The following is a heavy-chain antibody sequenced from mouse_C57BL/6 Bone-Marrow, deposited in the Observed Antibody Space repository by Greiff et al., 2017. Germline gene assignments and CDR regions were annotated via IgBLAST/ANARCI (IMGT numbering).Heavy chain of an antibody. D-gene: IGHD2-4*01. Sequence: QVQLQQPGAELVMPGASVKLSCKASGYTFTSYCMHWVKQRPGQGLEWIGEIDPSDSYTNYNQKFKGKSTLTVDKSSSTAYMQLSSLTSEDSAVYYCAPYDYDGGFAYWGQGTLVTVSA. CDR1: GYTFTSYC. J-gene: IGHJ3*01. CDR3: APYDYDGGFAY. V-gene: IGHV1-69*01. CDR2: IDPSDSYT.